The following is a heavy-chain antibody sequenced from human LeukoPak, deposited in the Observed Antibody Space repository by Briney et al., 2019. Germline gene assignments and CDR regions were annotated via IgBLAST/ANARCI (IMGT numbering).Heavy chain of an antibody. CDR3: AREDPYIVALPADGRYFDC. CDR1: GFTFATYS. CDR2: ISGDGNIK. D-gene: IGHD2-2*01. V-gene: IGHV3-30-3*01. Sequence: GGSLRLSCAASGFTFATYSMHWVRQAPGKGLEWVAVISGDGNIKWTADSVKGRFTISRDNSKNTLYLQMNSLRAEDTAVYYCAREDPYIVALPADGRYFDCWGQGTLVAVSS. J-gene: IGHJ4*02.